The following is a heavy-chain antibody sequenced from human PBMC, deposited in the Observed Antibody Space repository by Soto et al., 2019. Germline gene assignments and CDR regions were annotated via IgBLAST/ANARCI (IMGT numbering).Heavy chain of an antibody. V-gene: IGHV4-39*07. CDR1: GGSISNSAYH. J-gene: IGHJ4*02. Sequence: SETLSLTCTVSGGSISNSAYHLGWIRQPPGKGLEWIGNIYYSGNTYYNTSLKSRVTISVDTSKNQFSLKLSSVTAADMAVYYCARAPDWPSPYFDYWGQGTLVTVSS. D-gene: IGHD3-9*01. CDR2: IYYSGNT. CDR3: ARAPDWPSPYFDY.